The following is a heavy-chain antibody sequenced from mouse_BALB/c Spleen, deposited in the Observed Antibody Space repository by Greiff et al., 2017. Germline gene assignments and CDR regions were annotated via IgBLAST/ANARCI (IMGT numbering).Heavy chain of an antibody. J-gene: IGHJ1*01. V-gene: IGHV1S81*02. D-gene: IGHD1-1*01. CDR3: ARSSYYGSSYWYFDV. Sequence: QVQLQQPGAELVKPGASVKLSCKASGYTFTSYWMYWVKQRPGQGLEWIGEINPSNGRTNYNEKFKSKATLTVDKSSSTVYMQLSSLTSEDSAVYYCARSSYYGSSYWYFDVWGAGTTVTVAS. CDR1: GYTFTSYW. CDR2: INPSNGRT.